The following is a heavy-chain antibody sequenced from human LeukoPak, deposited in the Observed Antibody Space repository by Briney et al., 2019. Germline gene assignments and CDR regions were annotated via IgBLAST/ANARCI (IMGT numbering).Heavy chain of an antibody. CDR3: ARDGEGAAAAGTDYYYYYMDV. CDR1: GYTFTGYY. D-gene: IGHD6-13*01. Sequence: ASVKVSCKASGYTFTGYYMHWVRQAPGQGLEWMGWINPNSGGTNYAQKFQGRVTMTRDTSISTAYMELSRLRSDDTAVYYCARDGEGAAAAGTDYYYYYMDVWGKGTTVTISS. V-gene: IGHV1-2*02. J-gene: IGHJ6*03. CDR2: INPNSGGT.